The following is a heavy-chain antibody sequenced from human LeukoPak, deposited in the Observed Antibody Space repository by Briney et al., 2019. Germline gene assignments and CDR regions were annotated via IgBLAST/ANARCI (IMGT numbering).Heavy chain of an antibody. CDR1: GGTFSSYA. J-gene: IGHJ4*02. Sequence: ASVKVSCKASGGTFSSYAISWVRQAPGRGLEWMGGIIPIFGTANYAQKFQGRVTITADKSTSTAYMELSSLRSEDTAVYYCAREQAAGTDLFDYWGQGTLVTVSS. V-gene: IGHV1-69*06. D-gene: IGHD6-19*01. CDR3: AREQAAGTDLFDY. CDR2: IIPIFGTA.